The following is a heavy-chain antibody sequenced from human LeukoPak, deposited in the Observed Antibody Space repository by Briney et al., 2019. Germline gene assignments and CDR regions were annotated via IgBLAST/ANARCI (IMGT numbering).Heavy chain of an antibody. D-gene: IGHD2-2*01. J-gene: IGHJ5*02. V-gene: IGHV1-2*02. Sequence: ASVKVSCKASGYTLTGYYMHWVRQAPGQGLEWMGWIIPNSGGTNYAQKFQGRVTMTRDTSISTACMELSSLRSDGTAVYYCARANAGYCSSTSCPPTGWFDPWGQGTLVTVSS. CDR1: GYTLTGYY. CDR3: ARANAGYCSSTSCPPTGWFDP. CDR2: IIPNSGGT.